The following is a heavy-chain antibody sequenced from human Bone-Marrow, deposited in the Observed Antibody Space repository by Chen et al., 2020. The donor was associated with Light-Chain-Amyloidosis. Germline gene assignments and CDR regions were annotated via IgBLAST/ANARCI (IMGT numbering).Heavy chain of an antibody. CDR1: GFTFDDYG. D-gene: IGHD1-26*01. Sequence: EVQLVESGGGVVRPGGSLRLSCAASGFTFDDYGMSWVRQAPGKGLEWVSGINWNGGSTGYADSVKGRFTISRDNAKNSLYLQMNSLRIEDTAVYYCAKARLYSGSYWGIVDYWGQGTLVTVSS. V-gene: IGHV3-20*04. CDR2: INWNGGST. CDR3: AKARLYSGSYWGIVDY. J-gene: IGHJ4*02.